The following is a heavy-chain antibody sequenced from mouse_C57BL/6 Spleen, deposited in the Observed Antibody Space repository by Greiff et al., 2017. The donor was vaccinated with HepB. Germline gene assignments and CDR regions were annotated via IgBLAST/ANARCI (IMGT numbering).Heavy chain of an antibody. CDR1: GYTFTSYW. CDR3: ARSGYGYDVWYYAMDY. J-gene: IGHJ4*01. CDR2: IDPSDSET. Sequence: QVQLQQPGAELVRPGSSVKLSCKASGYTFTSYWMHWVKQRPIQGLEWIGNIDPSDSETHYNQKFKDKATLTVDKSSSTAYMQLSSLTSEDSAVYYCARSGYGYDVWYYAMDYWGQGTSVTVSS. D-gene: IGHD2-2*01. V-gene: IGHV1-52*01.